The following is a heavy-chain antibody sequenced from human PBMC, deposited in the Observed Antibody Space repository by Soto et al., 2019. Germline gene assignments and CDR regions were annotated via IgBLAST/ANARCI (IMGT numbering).Heavy chain of an antibody. CDR2: INHSGST. Sequence: SETLSLTCAVYGGSFSGYYWSWIRQPPGKGLEWIGEINHSGSTNYNPSLKSRVTISVDTSKNQFSLKLSSVTAADTAVYYCARVTQMATITRTYYYYGMDVWGQGTTVTVSS. CDR1: GGSFSGYY. J-gene: IGHJ6*02. V-gene: IGHV4-34*01. D-gene: IGHD5-12*01. CDR3: ARVTQMATITRTYYYYGMDV.